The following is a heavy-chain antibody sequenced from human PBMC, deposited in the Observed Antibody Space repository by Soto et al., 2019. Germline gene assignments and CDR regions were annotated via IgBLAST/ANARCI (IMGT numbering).Heavy chain of an antibody. CDR2: SRNKAKGYTT. Sequence: PGGSLRLSCAASGFTFSDHYMDWVRQTPGKGLEWVGRSRNKAKGYTTDYAASVKGRFTISRDDSKNSVYLQMNSLKTEDTAVYYCATISLSGDYVDYWGRGTLVTVSS. CDR1: GFTFSDHY. CDR3: ATISLSGDYVDY. D-gene: IGHD4-17*01. J-gene: IGHJ4*02. V-gene: IGHV3-72*01.